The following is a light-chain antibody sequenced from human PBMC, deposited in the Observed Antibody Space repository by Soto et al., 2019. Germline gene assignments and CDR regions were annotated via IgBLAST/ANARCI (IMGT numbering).Light chain of an antibody. CDR1: QGISRY. J-gene: IGKJ1*01. Sequence: AIRMTQSPSSLSASTGDRVTITCRASQGISRYLAWYQQKPGKAPKLLIYAASTLQSGVPSSFIGSGSGTDFTFTISCLQSEDFATYYCHQYYSYPWTFGQGNKVEIK. V-gene: IGKV1-8*01. CDR3: HQYYSYPWT. CDR2: AAS.